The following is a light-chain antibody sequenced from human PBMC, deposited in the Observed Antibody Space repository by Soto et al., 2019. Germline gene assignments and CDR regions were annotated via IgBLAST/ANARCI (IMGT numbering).Light chain of an antibody. Sequence: DIQMTQSPSTLSASVGDRVTITCRANQSISDWLAWYQQKPGKAPKLLIYDASNLESGVPSRFSGSGSGTEFTLTISSLQPDDFATYYCQQYNSSPLTFGGGPKMEIK. CDR3: QQYNSSPLT. V-gene: IGKV1-5*01. CDR1: QSISDW. CDR2: DAS. J-gene: IGKJ4*01.